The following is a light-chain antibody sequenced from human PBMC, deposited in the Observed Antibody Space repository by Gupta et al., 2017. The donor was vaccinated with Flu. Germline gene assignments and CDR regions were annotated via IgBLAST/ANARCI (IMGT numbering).Light chain of an antibody. CDR2: KAS. Sequence: DIQLTQSPSTLSASVGDRVTITCRASQSISSWLAWYQQKPGKAPKLLIYKASSLESGVPSRFSGSGSGTEFTLTISSLQPDDFATYYCQQYNSYSLTFGGGTKVEIK. V-gene: IGKV1-5*03. CDR3: QQYNSYSLT. J-gene: IGKJ4*01. CDR1: QSISSW.